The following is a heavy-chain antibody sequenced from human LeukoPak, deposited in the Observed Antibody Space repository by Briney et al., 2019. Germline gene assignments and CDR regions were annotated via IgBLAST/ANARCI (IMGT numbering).Heavy chain of an antibody. CDR3: AKGGSRFDY. D-gene: IGHD3-16*01. J-gene: IGHJ4*02. CDR1: GFTFSSYG. CDR2: IWYDGSNK. Sequence: PGGSLRLSCAASGFTFSSYGMHWVRQAPGKGLEWVAVIWYDGSNKYYADSVKGRFTISRDNSKDTLYLQMNSLRAEDTAVYYCAKGGSRFDYWGQGTLVTVSS. V-gene: IGHV3-33*06.